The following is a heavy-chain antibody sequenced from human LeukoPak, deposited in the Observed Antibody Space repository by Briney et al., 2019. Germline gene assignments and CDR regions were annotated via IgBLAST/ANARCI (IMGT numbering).Heavy chain of an antibody. Sequence: GGSLRLSCAASGFTFSSYAMHWVRQAPGKGLEWVAVISYDGSNKYYADSVKGRFTISRDNSKNTLYLQMNSLRAEDTAVYYCAKLVVVPAAISGAAFDIWGQGTMVTVSS. CDR1: GFTFSSYA. CDR2: ISYDGSNK. CDR3: AKLVVVPAAISGAAFDI. J-gene: IGHJ3*02. V-gene: IGHV3-30-3*01. D-gene: IGHD2-2*01.